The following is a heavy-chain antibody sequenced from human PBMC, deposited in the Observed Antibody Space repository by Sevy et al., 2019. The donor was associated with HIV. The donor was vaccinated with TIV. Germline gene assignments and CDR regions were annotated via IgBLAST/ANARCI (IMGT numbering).Heavy chain of an antibody. D-gene: IGHD3-10*01. V-gene: IGHV3-30*04. J-gene: IGHJ5*02. CDR2: ISYDGSNK. Sequence: GGSLRLSCAASGFTFSSYAMHWVRQAPGNGLEWVAVISYDGSNKYYADSVKGRFTISRDNSKNTLYLQMNSLRAEDTAVYYCAREAASLLWFGDFFSGFDPWGQGTLVTVSS. CDR1: GFTFSSYA. CDR3: AREAASLLWFGDFFSGFDP.